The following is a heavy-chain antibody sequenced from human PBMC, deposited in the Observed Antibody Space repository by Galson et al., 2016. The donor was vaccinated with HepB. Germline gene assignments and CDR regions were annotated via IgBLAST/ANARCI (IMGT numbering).Heavy chain of an antibody. CDR2: INPNSGAT. V-gene: IGHV1-2*04. CDR3: ARGGPILEEVAATRNWFDS. Sequence: SVKVSCKASGYTFTGYYMHWVRQAPGQGLEWMGWINPNSGATNYAQKFQGWVTLTRDTCISTDYMDLRRLTSDETAVYYCARGGPILEEVAATRNWFDSWGQGTLVTVSS. CDR1: GYTFTGYY. J-gene: IGHJ5*01. D-gene: IGHD2-15*01.